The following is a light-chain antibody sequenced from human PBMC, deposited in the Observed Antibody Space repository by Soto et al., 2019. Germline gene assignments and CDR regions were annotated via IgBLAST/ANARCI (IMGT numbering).Light chain of an antibody. CDR2: RAS. J-gene: IGKJ5*01. CDR3: QQYASLPNT. CDR1: QSISSR. V-gene: IGKV1-5*03. Sequence: EIRMTQSPAAVSVSVGDRATISFRASQSISSRLAWYQQKPGKAPKLLIYRASTIKSGIPARFSGSGSGTDFTLSISRLQPEDFALYYCQQYASLPNTFGQGT.